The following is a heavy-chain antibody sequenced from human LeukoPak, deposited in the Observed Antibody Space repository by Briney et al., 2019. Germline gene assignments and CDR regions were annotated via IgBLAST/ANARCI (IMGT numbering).Heavy chain of an antibody. J-gene: IGHJ4*02. V-gene: IGHV3-53*01. CDR2: SYSSGSR. CDR1: GFTVSTDH. D-gene: IGHD1-26*01. CDR3: ARVWELSFDY. Sequence: AGGSLRLSCAASGFTVSTDHMSWGRQAPGKGLEWVAVSYSSGSRHYAESVKGRFTISRDNSKNTLYLQMNSLRAEDTALYYCARVWELSFDYWGQGTLVTVSS.